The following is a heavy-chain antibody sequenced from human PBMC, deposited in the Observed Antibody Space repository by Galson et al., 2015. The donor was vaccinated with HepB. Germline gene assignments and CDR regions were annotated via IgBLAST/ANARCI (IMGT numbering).Heavy chain of an antibody. CDR3: ASHTVSYYFDY. CDR1: GFTVSSNY. J-gene: IGHJ4*02. V-gene: IGHV3-53*01. CDR2: IYSGGST. Sequence: SLRLSCAASGFTVSSNYMSWVRQAPGKGLEWVSVIYSGGSTYYADSVKGRFTISRDNSKNTLYLQMNSLRAEDTAVYYCASHTVSYYFDYWGQGTLVTVSS. D-gene: IGHD2-8*02.